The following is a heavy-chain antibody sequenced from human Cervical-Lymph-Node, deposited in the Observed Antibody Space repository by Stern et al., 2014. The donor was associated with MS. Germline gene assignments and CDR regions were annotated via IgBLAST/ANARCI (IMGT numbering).Heavy chain of an antibody. CDR2: AWYDGSTA. Sequence: VQLVESGGGVVQPGTSLRLSCAASGFTFSSSGMHWVRPAPGKGLEWGALAWYDGSTAYYTNSVKGRFTISRDNSKNTLSLQMNSLTAEDTAVYYCARGHIPYAYNYLFDYWGQGTLVTVSS. CDR1: GFTFSSSG. J-gene: IGHJ4*02. CDR3: ARGHIPYAYNYLFDY. D-gene: IGHD5-24*01. V-gene: IGHV3-33*01.